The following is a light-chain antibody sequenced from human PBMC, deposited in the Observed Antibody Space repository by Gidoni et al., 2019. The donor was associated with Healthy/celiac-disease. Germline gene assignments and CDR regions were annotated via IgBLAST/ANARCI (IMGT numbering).Light chain of an antibody. CDR2: AAS. V-gene: IGKV1-39*01. J-gene: IGKJ1*01. Sequence: DIQMTPSPSSLSASVGDSVTITCRASQSISSYLNWYQQKPGKAPKLLFYAASSLQSGVPSRFRGSGSETDFTLTISSLQPEDFATYYCQQSYSTPQTFGQXTKVEIK. CDR1: QSISSY. CDR3: QQSYSTPQT.